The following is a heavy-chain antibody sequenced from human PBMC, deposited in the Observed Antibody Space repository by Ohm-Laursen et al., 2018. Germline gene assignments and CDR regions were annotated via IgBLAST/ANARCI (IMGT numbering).Heavy chain of an antibody. CDR2: ISSSGSTI. Sequence: SLRLSCAASGFTFSSYEMNWVRQAPGKGLEWVSYISSSGSTIYYADSVKGRFTISRDNAKNSLYLQMNSLRAEDTAVYYCVKAAEVGSIDYFYFGLDVWGQGTTVTISS. V-gene: IGHV3-48*03. D-gene: IGHD6-25*01. J-gene: IGHJ6*02. CDR3: VKAAEVGSIDYFYFGLDV. CDR1: GFTFSSYE.